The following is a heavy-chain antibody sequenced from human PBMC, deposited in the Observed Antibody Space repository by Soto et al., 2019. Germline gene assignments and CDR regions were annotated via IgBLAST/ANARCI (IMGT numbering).Heavy chain of an antibody. CDR2: ISYDGSNK. D-gene: IGHD3-10*01. Sequence: QVQLVESGGGVVQPGRSLRLSCAASGFTFSSYAMHWVRQAPGKGLEWVAVISYDGSNKYYADSVKGRFTISRDNSKNTLYLQMNSLRAEDTAVYYCARRSNGWFGESYGMDVWGQGTTVTVSS. CDR1: GFTFSSYA. J-gene: IGHJ6*02. CDR3: ARRSNGWFGESYGMDV. V-gene: IGHV3-30-3*01.